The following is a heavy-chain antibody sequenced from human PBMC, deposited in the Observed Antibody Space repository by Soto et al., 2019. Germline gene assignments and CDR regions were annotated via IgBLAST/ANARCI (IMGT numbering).Heavy chain of an antibody. CDR2: ISSSGSYI. CDR1: GFTFNRHS. J-gene: IGHJ4*02. D-gene: IGHD6-19*01. V-gene: IGHV3-21*01. Sequence: GGSLRLSCAASGFTFNRHSMNWVRQAPGKGLEWVSSISSSGSYIYYADSVKGRFTISRDSAKNSLHLQMNSLRAEDSAVYFCVRDIYEAVAGTAPFDYWGQGSLVTVSS. CDR3: VRDIYEAVAGTAPFDY.